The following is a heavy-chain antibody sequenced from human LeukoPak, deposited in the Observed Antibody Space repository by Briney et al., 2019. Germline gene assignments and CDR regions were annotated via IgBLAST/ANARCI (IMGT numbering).Heavy chain of an antibody. J-gene: IGHJ4*02. V-gene: IGHV3-23*01. CDR1: GFTFSSYA. Sequence: GGSLRLSCTASGFTFSSYAMSWVRQAPGKGLEWVSGISGSGGRTYYADSVKGRFTISRDNSKNTLYVQMNSLRVEDTAVYYCAKDIYYDSSGHNACDYWGQGTLVTVSS. CDR3: AKDIYYDSSGHNACDY. CDR2: ISGSGGRT. D-gene: IGHD3-22*01.